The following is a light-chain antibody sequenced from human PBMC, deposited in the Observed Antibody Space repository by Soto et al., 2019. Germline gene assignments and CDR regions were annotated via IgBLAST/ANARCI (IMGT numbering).Light chain of an antibody. V-gene: IGKV1D-16*01. J-gene: IGKJ5*01. CDR1: QGVSRW. CDR3: QQSYTSPTT. Sequence: DIQMTQSPPSLSASVGDRVTISCRASQGVSRWLAWYQQKPGKAPKFLIYGASTLQSGVPSRFTGSGSGTDFTLTVNSLQAEDFATYYCQQSYTSPTTFGQGTRLEIK. CDR2: GAS.